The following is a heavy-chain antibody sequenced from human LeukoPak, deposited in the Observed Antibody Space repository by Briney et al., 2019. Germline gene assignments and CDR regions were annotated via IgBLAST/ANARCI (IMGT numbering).Heavy chain of an antibody. Sequence: PGRSLRLSCAASGFTFANYAMHWVWQAPGKGLEWVSGISKNGGSTVYADSVKGRFTISRDNAEKSLYLQMNSLRLEDTALYYCAKDVNTLVRGAVNYMGVWGQGTTVTVSS. D-gene: IGHD3-10*01. CDR1: GFTFANYA. CDR3: AKDVNTLVRGAVNYMGV. CDR2: ISKNGGST. J-gene: IGHJ6*03. V-gene: IGHV3-9*01.